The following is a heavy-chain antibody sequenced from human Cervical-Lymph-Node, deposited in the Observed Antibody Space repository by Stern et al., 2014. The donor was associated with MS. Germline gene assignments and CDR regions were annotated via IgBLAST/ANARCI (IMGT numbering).Heavy chain of an antibody. V-gene: IGHV4-30-4*01. D-gene: IGHD4-17*01. CDR2: IYYSGNT. CDR1: GVSIRSGDYY. J-gene: IGHJ4*02. Sequence: VQLVESGPRLVKPSQTLSLTCTVSGVSIRSGDYYWSWIRQPPGKGLEWIGYIYYSGNTYSNPSLKSRLTISVDTSKNQFSLKLSSVTAADTAVYYCARERGYGDPFDYWGQGTLVTVSS. CDR3: ARERGYGDPFDY.